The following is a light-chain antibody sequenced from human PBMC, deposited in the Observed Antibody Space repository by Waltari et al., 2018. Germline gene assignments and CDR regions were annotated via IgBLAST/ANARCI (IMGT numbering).Light chain of an antibody. CDR1: QSVFYRSDNKNY. Sequence: DIVMTQSPDPLAGSLGERATIDCKSSQSVFYRSDNKNYLAWYQHKPGQPPKLLFYWASTRESGVPDRFSASGSGTDFTLTINNLQAEDVAVYYCQQYYRSRTFGQGTKVEIK. V-gene: IGKV4-1*01. J-gene: IGKJ1*01. CDR2: WAS. CDR3: QQYYRSRT.